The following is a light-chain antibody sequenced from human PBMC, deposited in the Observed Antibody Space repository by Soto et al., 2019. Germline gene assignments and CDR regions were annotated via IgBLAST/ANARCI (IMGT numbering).Light chain of an antibody. CDR3: GTWDNSVTGGRAV. V-gene: IGLV1-51*02. J-gene: IGLJ3*02. CDR2: DDN. Sequence: QSVLTQPPSVSAAPGRTVTVSCSGTSSNVGGHYGSWYQQFPGTAPRLLIFDDNKRLSGIPDRFSGAISGTSATLGITGLQTGDEDIYYCGTWDNSVTGGRAVFGGGTKLTVL. CDR1: SSNVGGHY.